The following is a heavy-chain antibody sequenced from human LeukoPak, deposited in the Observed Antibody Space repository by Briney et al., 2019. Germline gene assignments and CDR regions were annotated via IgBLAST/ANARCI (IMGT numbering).Heavy chain of an antibody. J-gene: IGHJ4*02. D-gene: IGHD1-26*01. CDR2: IYHSGST. CDR3: ARKGSGSFSPLRFFDY. CDR1: GYSLSSGYY. Sequence: PSETLSLTCAVSGYSLSSGYYWGWIRQPPGKGLEWIGSIYHSGSTYYNPSLKSRVTISVDTSKNQFSLKLSSVTAADTAVYYCARKGSGSFSPLRFFDYWGQGTLVTVSS. V-gene: IGHV4-38-2*01.